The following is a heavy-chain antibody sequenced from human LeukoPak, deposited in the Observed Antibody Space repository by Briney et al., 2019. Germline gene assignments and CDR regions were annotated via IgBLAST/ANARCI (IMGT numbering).Heavy chain of an antibody. V-gene: IGHV3-23*01. CDR3: AKDQVWIVVGSFDY. CDR1: DA. Sequence: GGSLRLSCAAPDAIHWVRQAPGKGLEWVSLISGDGGSTFYADSVKGRFTISRDNSKNTLYPQMTSLRAEDTAVYYCAKDQVWIVVGSFDYWGQGTLVTVSS. D-gene: IGHD3-22*01. CDR2: ISGDGGST. J-gene: IGHJ4*02.